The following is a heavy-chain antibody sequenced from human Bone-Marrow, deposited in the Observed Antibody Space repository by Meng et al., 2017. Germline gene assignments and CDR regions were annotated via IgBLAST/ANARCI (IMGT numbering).Heavy chain of an antibody. J-gene: IGHJ4*02. CDR2: ISSTGGAT. CDR1: GFTFSTYW. CDR3: VPRTTYFDS. D-gene: IGHD4-11*01. Sequence: EVRLVESGGGLVQSGGSLRLSCAASGFTFSTYWMHWVRQAPGKGLVWVSTISSTGGATYYADSVKGRLTISRDNSKNTLYLQMNSLRAEDTAVYYCVPRTTYFDSWGLGTLVTVSS. V-gene: IGHV3-74*01.